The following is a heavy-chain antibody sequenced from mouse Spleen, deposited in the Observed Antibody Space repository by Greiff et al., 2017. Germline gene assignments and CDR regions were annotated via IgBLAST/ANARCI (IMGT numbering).Heavy chain of an antibody. CDR2: ISSGSSTI. J-gene: IGHJ2*01. CDR1: GFTFSDYG. D-gene: IGHD1-1*01. V-gene: IGHV5-17*01. CDR3: ARLHGSSYYFDY. Sequence: EVKLVESGGGLVKPGGSLKLSCAASGFTFSDYGMHWVRQAPEKGLEWVAYISSGSSTIYYADTVKGRFTISRDNAKNTLFLQMTSLRSEDTAMYYCARLHGSSYYFDYWGQGTTLTVSS.